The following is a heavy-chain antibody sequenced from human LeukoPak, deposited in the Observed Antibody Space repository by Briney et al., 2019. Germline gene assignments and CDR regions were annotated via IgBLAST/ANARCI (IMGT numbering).Heavy chain of an antibody. D-gene: IGHD5-12*01. CDR1: GFTFSSYA. V-gene: IGHV3-23*01. CDR3: ARVTRGGYDGYFDY. Sequence: GGSLRLSCAASGFTFSSYAMSWVRQAPGKGLEWVSAISTSGDNTYYADSVKGRFTISRDNSKNTLYLQINSLRAEDTAVYYCARVTRGGYDGYFDYWGQGTLVTVSS. J-gene: IGHJ4*02. CDR2: ISTSGDNT.